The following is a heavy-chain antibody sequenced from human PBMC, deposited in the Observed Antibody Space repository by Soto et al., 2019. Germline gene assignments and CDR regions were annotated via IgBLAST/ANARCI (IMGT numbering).Heavy chain of an antibody. J-gene: IGHJ4*02. Sequence: SVKVSCKASGGTFSSYAISWVRQAPGQGLEWMGGIIPIFGTANYAQKFQGRVTITADESTSTAYMELSSLRPEDTAVYYCAADVGGYIYSLARHWGTGTLVTVSS. CDR2: IIPIFGTA. V-gene: IGHV1-69*13. CDR3: AADVGGYIYSLARH. CDR1: GGTFSSYA. D-gene: IGHD4-4*01.